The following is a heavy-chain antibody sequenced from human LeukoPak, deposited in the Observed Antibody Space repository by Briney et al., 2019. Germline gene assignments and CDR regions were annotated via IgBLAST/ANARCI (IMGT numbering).Heavy chain of an antibody. V-gene: IGHV1-69*06. D-gene: IGHD1-7*01. CDR3: ARAYRGIGLGLRHPFDY. J-gene: IGHJ4*02. Sequence: SVKVSCKASGGTFTSYAISWVRQAPGQGLEWMGGIIPIFGTANYAQKFQGRVTITADKSTSTAYMELSSLRSEDTAVYYCARAYRGIGLGLRHPFDYWGQGTLVTVSS. CDR1: GGTFTSYA. CDR2: IIPIFGTA.